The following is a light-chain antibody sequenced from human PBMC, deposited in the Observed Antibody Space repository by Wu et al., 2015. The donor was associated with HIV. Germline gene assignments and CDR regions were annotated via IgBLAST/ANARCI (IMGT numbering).Light chain of an antibody. Sequence: DIQVTQSPSSLSASVGDGVTITCRASQDISSSLAWYQQKPGKAPRLLLYATSRLENGVPSRFSGSGSGTVYTLTISRLQPEDFATYYCQHYYNVPWTFGQGTKVEI. CDR2: ATS. J-gene: IGKJ1*01. V-gene: IGKV1-NL1*01. CDR1: QDISSS. CDR3: QHYYNVPWT.